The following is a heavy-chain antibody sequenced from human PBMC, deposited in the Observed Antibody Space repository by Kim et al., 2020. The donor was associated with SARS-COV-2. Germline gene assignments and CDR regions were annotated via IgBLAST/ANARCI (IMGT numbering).Heavy chain of an antibody. CDR3: AKVLKLEPWDFDY. D-gene: IGHD1-1*01. CDR2: ISYDGSNK. J-gene: IGHJ4*02. CDR1: GFTFSSYG. V-gene: IGHV3-30*18. Sequence: GGSLRLSCAASGFTFSSYGMHWVRQAPGKGLEWVAVISYDGSNKYYADSVKGRFTISRDNSKNTLYLQMNSLRAEDTAVYYCAKVLKLEPWDFDYWGQGTLVTVSS.